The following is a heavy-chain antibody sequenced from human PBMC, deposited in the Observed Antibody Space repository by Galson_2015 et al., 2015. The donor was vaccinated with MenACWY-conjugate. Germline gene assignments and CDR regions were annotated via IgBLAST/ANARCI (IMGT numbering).Heavy chain of an antibody. V-gene: IGHV3-11*06. CDR3: ARMTHDSSGSYREFDY. Sequence: SLRLSCAASGFTFGDYYMSRIRQAPGEGLEWVSYISSSSSYTNYADSVKGRFTISRDNAKNSLYLQMNSLRAEDTAVYYCARMTHDSSGSYREFDYWGQGTLVTVSS. CDR2: ISSSSSYT. CDR1: GFTFGDYY. J-gene: IGHJ4*02. D-gene: IGHD3-22*01.